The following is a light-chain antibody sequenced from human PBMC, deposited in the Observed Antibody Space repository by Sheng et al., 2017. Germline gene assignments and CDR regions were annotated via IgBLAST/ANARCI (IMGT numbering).Light chain of an antibody. Sequence: ETVLTQSPATLSLSPGERATLSCRASQSVSSYLAWHQQKPGQPPRLILYDASNRAAGIPARFSGSGSGTDFTLTISSLEPEDFAVYYCQQRHTWPRTFGQGTKVEI. CDR3: QQRHTWPRT. CDR1: QSVSSY. CDR2: DAS. J-gene: IGKJ1*01. V-gene: IGKV3-11*01.